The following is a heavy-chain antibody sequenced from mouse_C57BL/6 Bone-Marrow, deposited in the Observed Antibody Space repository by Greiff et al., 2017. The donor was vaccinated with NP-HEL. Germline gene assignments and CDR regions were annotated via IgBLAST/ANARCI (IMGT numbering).Heavy chain of an antibody. V-gene: IGHV5-4*01. D-gene: IGHD2-1*01. CDR2: ISDGGSYT. J-gene: IGHJ2*01. CDR3: ARGGGYGNYFDY. Sequence: EVHLVESGGGLVKPGGSLKLSCAASGFTFSSYAMSWVRQTPEKRLEWVATISDGGSYTYYPDNVKGRFTISRDNAKNNLYLQMSHLKSEDTAMYYCARGGGYGNYFDYWGQGTTLTVSS. CDR1: GFTFSSYA.